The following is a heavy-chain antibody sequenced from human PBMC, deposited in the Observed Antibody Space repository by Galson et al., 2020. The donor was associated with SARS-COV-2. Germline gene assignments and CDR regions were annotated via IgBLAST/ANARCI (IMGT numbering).Heavy chain of an antibody. CDR1: GGSISSSSYY. Sequence: SETLSLTCTVSGGSISSSSYYWGWIRQPRGKGLEWIGSIYYSGSTYYNPSLKSRVTISVDTSKNQFSLKLSSVTAADTAVYYCATESTTVTTFYYYGMDVWGQGTTVTVSS. CDR2: IYYSGST. D-gene: IGHD4-17*01. J-gene: IGHJ6*02. V-gene: IGHV4-39*07. CDR3: ATESTTVTTFYYYGMDV.